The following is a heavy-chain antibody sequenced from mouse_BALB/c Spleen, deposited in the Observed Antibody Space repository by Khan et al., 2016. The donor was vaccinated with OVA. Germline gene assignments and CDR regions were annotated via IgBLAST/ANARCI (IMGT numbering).Heavy chain of an antibody. CDR2: IRYSGNT. V-gene: IGHV3-2*02. J-gene: IGHJ2*01. Sequence: EVELVESGPGLVKPSQSLSLTCTVTGYSITSDYAWNWIRQFPGNKLEWMGYIRYSGNTKYNPSLKSRISITRDTSKNQFFLQLKSVTTEDTATYYCARIYGGDFDYWGQGTTLTVSS. CDR1: GYSITSDYA. D-gene: IGHD1-1*01. CDR3: ARIYGGDFDY.